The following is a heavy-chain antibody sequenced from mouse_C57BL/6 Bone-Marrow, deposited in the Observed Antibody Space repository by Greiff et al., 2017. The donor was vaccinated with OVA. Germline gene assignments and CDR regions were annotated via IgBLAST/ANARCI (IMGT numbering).Heavy chain of an antibody. CDR2: INPSSGYT. J-gene: IGHJ2*01. Sequence: VQLQQSGAELARPGASVKMSCKASGYTFTSYTMHWVKQRPGQGLEWIGYINPSSGYTKYNQKFKDKATLTADKSSSTVYMQLSSLTSEDSAIYYCGSGFDYWGQGTTLTVSS. D-gene: IGHD6-1*01. CDR1: GYTFTSYT. V-gene: IGHV1-4*01. CDR3: GSGFDY.